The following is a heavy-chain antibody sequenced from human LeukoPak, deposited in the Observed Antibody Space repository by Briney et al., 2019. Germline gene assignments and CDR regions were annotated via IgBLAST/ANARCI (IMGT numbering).Heavy chain of an antibody. Sequence: KPSETLSLTCAVYGGSFSGYYWSWIRQPPGKGLEWIGEINHSGSTNYNPSLKSRVTISVDTSKNQFSLKLSSVTAADTAVYYCARGTAMAPPDYWGQGTLVTVSS. D-gene: IGHD5-18*01. J-gene: IGHJ4*02. CDR1: GGSFSGYY. CDR3: ARGTAMAPPDY. CDR2: INHSGST. V-gene: IGHV4-34*01.